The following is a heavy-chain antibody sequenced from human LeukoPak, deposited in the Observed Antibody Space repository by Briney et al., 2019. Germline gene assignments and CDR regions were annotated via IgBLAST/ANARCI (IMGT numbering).Heavy chain of an antibody. Sequence: SVKVSCKASGYTFTGYYMHWVRQAPGQGLEWMGGIIPIFGTANYAQKFQGRVTITADKSTSTAYMELSSLRSEDTAVYYRARQGYCSGGSCYSYPYYYMDVWGKGTTVTVSS. J-gene: IGHJ6*03. CDR1: GYTFTGYY. V-gene: IGHV1-69*06. CDR2: IIPIFGTA. D-gene: IGHD2-15*01. CDR3: ARQGYCSGGSCYSYPYYYMDV.